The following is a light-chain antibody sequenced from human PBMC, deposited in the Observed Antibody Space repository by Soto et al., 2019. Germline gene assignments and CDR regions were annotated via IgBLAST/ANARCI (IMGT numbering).Light chain of an antibody. J-gene: IGKJ2*01. CDR1: QSGSGS. Sequence: EVVLTQSQVTLSVSPGQRVTLSCRASQSGSGSVAGYQQKPGQASRLRIYGTSTRATGIPGRFSCSGSGTEFTLTITSLQSEDFAVYYCQLCNDWPPYTFGQGTKLEIK. V-gene: IGKV3-15*01. CDR2: GTS. CDR3: QLCNDWPPYT.